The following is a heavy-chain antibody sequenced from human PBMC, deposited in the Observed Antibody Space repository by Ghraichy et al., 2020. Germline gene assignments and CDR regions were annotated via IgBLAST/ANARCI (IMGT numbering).Heavy chain of an antibody. V-gene: IGHV3-11*01. CDR2: IDSSGNSI. CDR1: GFDLSHYY. Sequence: GGSLRLSCAVSGFDLSHYYMSWIRQAPGKGLEWVSYIDSSGNSIYYADSIKGRFTISRDNAKNSLFLQMNSLRPEDTAVYFCAREGSGLRGVMWGQGTLVTVSS. CDR3: AREGSGLRGVM. J-gene: IGHJ4*02. D-gene: IGHD3-10*01.